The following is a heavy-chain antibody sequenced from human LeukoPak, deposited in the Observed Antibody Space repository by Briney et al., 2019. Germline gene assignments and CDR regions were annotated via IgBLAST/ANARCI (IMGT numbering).Heavy chain of an antibody. J-gene: IGHJ4*02. CDR1: ENTFNNYY. Sequence: ASVKVSCKASENTFNNYYMHWVRQAPGQGLEWLGLINPNGGRTSYAQNFQGRVTMTRDTSTTTVYLELSSLRSEDTAVYYCARSFTVTTLPLYWGQGTLVTVSS. V-gene: IGHV1-46*02. D-gene: IGHD4-11*01. CDR2: INPNGGRT. CDR3: ARSFTVTTLPLY.